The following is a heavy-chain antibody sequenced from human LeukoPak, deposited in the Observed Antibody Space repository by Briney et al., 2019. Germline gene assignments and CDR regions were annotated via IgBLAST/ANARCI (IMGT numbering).Heavy chain of an antibody. J-gene: IGHJ4*02. CDR3: ARDPYSGSHFDY. CDR2: INPSGGST. D-gene: IGHD1-26*01. Sequence: ASVKVSCKASEYTLTDYYIHWVRQAPGQGLEWMGIINPSGGSTSYAQKFQGRVTMTRDMSTSTVYMELSSLRSEDTAVYYCARDPYSGSHFDYWGQGTLVTVFS. CDR1: EYTLTDYY. V-gene: IGHV1-46*01.